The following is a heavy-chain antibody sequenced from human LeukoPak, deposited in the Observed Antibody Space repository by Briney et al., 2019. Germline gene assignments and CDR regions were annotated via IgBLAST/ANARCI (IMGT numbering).Heavy chain of an antibody. V-gene: IGHV3-74*01. CDR3: VRDLGGRSGH. CDR2: INEDGSTT. D-gene: IGHD1-26*01. CDR1: GFTFSSNW. Sequence: GGSLRLSCAASGFTFSSNWMHWVRQAPGKGLVWVSRINEDGSTTNYADSVKGRFTISRDNAKNTLYLQMNSLRAEDTAVYYCVRDLGGRSGHWGQGTLVTVSS. J-gene: IGHJ4*02.